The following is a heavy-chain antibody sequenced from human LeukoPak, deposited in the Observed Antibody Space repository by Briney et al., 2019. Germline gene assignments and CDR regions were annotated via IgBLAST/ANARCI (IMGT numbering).Heavy chain of an antibody. D-gene: IGHD3-22*01. CDR1: GFTFSSYG. Sequence: PGGSLRVSCAASGFTFSSYGMSWVRQAPGQGLEWVSSISGSSGGTYFADSVKGRFTISRDNTKNTVYMQMNSLRADDTAVYYCAKGAFDSSGYYGDAFDMWGRGTIVTLCS. V-gene: IGHV3-23*01. CDR2: ISGSSGGT. J-gene: IGHJ3*02. CDR3: AKGAFDSSGYYGDAFDM.